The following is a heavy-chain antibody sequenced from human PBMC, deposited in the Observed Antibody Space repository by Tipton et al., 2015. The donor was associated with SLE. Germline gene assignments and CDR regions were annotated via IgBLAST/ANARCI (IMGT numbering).Heavy chain of an antibody. J-gene: IGHJ4*01. Sequence: TLSLTCTVSGGSISNYYWSWVRQPPGKGLEWIGFIYNGGRTRYNPSLKSRVTISVDTSKNQFSLNLSSVTAADTAVYYCARHRGDFDYWGHGTLVTVSS. V-gene: IGHV4-59*08. CDR1: GGSISNYY. CDR3: ARHRGDFDY. D-gene: IGHD3-16*01. CDR2: IYNGGRT.